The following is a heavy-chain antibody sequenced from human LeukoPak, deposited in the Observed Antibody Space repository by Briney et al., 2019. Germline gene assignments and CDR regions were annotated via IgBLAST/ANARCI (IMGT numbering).Heavy chain of an antibody. CDR1: GYTFTGYY. J-gene: IGHJ4*02. CDR3: ARVMGTAAAGNFDY. CDR2: INPNSGGT. Sequence: ASVKVSCKASGYTFTGYYMHWVRQAPGQGLEWIGWINPNSGGTNYAQKFQGRVTMTRDTSISTAYMELSRLRSDDTAVYYCARVMGTAAAGNFDYWGQGTLVTVSS. V-gene: IGHV1-2*02. D-gene: IGHD6-13*01.